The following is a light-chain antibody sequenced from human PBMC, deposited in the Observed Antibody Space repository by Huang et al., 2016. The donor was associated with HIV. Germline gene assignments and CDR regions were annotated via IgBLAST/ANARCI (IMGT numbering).Light chain of an antibody. CDR1: QSVSSN. CDR3: QQYDNGPIA. V-gene: IGKV3-15*01. Sequence: EIVMTQSPATLSVSPRERATLSCRASQSVSSNLAWYQQKHGQAPSLLIYGASTRVTGVPARFSGSGSGTEFTLTISSLQSEDFAVYYCQQYDNGPIAFGQGTRLEI. CDR2: GAS. J-gene: IGKJ5*01.